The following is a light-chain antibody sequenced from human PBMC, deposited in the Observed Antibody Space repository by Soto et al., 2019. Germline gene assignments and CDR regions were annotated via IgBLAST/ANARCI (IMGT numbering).Light chain of an antibody. CDR2: QDN. CDR3: QAWDSSTAEVV. CDR1: KLGDKY. J-gene: IGLJ2*01. V-gene: IGLV3-1*01. Sequence: SYELTQPPSVSVSQGQTASITCSGDKLGDKYASWYQQKPGQSPVLIIYQDNKRSSGIPERFSGSNSGNTATLTISGTQAMDEADYYCQAWDSSTAEVVFGGGTKLTVL.